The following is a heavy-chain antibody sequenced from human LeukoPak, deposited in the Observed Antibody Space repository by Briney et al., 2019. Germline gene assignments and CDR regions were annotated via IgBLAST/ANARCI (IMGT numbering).Heavy chain of an antibody. V-gene: IGHV1-69*04. D-gene: IGHD5-12*01. J-gene: IGHJ4*02. CDR1: GGTFSSYA. CDR3: VRGTGSGYPDSFDY. CDR2: IIPILGIA. Sequence: SVKVSCKASGGTFSSYAISWVRQAPGQGLEWMGRIIPILGIANYAQKFQGRVTITADKSTSTAYMELSSLRSEDTAVYYCVRGTGSGYPDSFDYWGQGTLVTVSS.